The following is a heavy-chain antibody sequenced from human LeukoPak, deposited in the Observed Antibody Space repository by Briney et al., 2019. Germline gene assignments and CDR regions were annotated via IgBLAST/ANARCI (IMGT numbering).Heavy chain of an antibody. CDR3: AKDHYYYESSGLYDY. D-gene: IGHD3-22*01. CDR2: LSGGGDST. V-gene: IGHV3-23*01. Sequence: PGGSLRLSCEASGFTFSSNAMSWVRQAPGKGLEWVSALSGGGDSTYYADSVKGRFTISRDNSKNTLYLEMNSLRAEDTAVYYCAKDHYYYESSGLYDYWGQGTLVTVSS. CDR1: GFTFSSNA. J-gene: IGHJ4*02.